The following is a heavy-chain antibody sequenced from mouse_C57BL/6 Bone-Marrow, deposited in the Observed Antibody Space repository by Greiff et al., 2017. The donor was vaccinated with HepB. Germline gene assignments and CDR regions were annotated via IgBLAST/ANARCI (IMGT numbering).Heavy chain of an antibody. V-gene: IGHV1-19*01. CDR3: ASPDAY. J-gene: IGHJ3*01. CDR2: INPYNGGT. Sequence: EVKLMESGPVLVKPGASVKMSCKASGYTFTDYYMNWVKQSHGKSLEWIGVINPYNGGTSYNQKFKGKATLTVDKSSSTAYMELNSLTSEDSAVYYCASPDAYWGQGTLVTVSA. CDR1: GYTFTDYY.